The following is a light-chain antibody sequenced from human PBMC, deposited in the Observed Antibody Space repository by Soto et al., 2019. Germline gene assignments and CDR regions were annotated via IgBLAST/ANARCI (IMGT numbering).Light chain of an antibody. CDR1: SSDVGGYNY. V-gene: IGLV2-14*01. CDR3: SSYTSSSTLGV. J-gene: IGLJ3*02. CDR2: EVS. Sequence: QSALTQPASVSGSPGQWITISCTGTSSDVGGYNYVSWYQQHPGKAPKLMIYEVSNRPSGVSNRFSGSKSGNTASLTISGLQAEDEADYYCSSYTSSSTLGVFGGGTKLTVL.